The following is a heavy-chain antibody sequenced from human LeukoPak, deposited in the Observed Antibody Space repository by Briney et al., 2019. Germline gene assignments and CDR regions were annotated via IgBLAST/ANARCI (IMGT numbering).Heavy chain of an antibody. CDR1: GFTFSTYA. Sequence: GGSLRLSCAASGFTFSTYAMSWVRQAPGKGLEWVSAVSGSGSSTYYADSVKGRFTISRDNSKNTLYLQMNSLRAEDTAVYYCAKDGRGSSSWANDHWGQGTLVTVSS. CDR3: AKDGRGSSSWANDH. J-gene: IGHJ4*02. CDR2: VSGSGSST. D-gene: IGHD6-13*01. V-gene: IGHV3-23*01.